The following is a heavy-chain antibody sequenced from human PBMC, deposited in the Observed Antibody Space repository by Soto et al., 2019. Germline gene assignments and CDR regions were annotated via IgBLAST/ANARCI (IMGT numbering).Heavy chain of an antibody. D-gene: IGHD3-22*01. CDR2: ISGSGGST. CDR1: GFTFSSYA. J-gene: IGHJ4*02. V-gene: IGHV3-23*01. CDR3: ARGDDSSGYYYPDY. Sequence: GGSLRLSCAASGFTFSSYAMSWVRQAPGKGLEWVSAISGSGGSTYYADSVKGRFTISRDNSKNTLYLQMNSLRAEDTAVYYCARGDDSSGYYYPDYWGQGTLVTVSS.